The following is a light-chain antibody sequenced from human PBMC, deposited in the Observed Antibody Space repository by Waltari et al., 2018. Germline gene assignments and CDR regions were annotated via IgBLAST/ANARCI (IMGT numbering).Light chain of an antibody. Sequence: QSALTQPPSASGSPGQSITISCIGTSSDVGGYDLVSWYQQHPGKAPKLMIYEDTKRPAGVSNRLSGFKTGNTASLTISGLQAEDEADYYCSSYVRNVTWVFGGGTKLTVL. CDR2: EDT. V-gene: IGLV2-23*01. J-gene: IGLJ3*02. CDR3: SSYVRNVTWV. CDR1: SSDVGGYDL.